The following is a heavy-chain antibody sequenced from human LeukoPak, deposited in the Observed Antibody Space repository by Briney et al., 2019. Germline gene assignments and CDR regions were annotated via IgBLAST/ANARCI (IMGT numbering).Heavy chain of an antibody. CDR3: ARGTYYDSSGYHFDY. CDR2: LYSGGSI. V-gene: IGHV3-53*01. D-gene: IGHD3-22*01. Sequence: GGSLRLSCAASGFTVSSNYMSWVRQAPGKGLEWVSVLYSGGSIYYAESVKGRFTISRDNSRNTLYLQMNRLRAENTAVYYCARGTYYDSSGYHFDYWGQGTLVTVSS. CDR1: GFTVSSNY. J-gene: IGHJ4*02.